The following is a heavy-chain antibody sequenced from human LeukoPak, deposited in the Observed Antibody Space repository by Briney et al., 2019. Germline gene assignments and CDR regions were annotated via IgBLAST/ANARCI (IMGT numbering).Heavy chain of an antibody. CDR2: INPNSGGT. CDR1: GYTFTGYY. V-gene: IGHV1-2*02. CDR3: ARVGDSSGWYRAFDI. Sequence: ASVKVSCKASGYTFTGYYMHWVRQAPGQGLEWMGWINPNSGGTNYAQKFQGRVTMTRDTSISTAYMELSRLRSDDTAVYYCARVGDSSGWYRAFDIWGQGTMVTVSS. D-gene: IGHD6-19*01. J-gene: IGHJ3*02.